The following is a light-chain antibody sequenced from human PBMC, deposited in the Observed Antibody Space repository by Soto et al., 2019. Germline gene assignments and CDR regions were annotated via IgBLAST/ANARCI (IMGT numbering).Light chain of an antibody. CDR3: QQYHNWPPIT. V-gene: IGKV3D-15*01. CDR2: GAS. J-gene: IGKJ5*01. CDR1: QSISNN. Sequence: EVVVTQSPATLSVSPVERATLSCRARQSISNNLAWYQQTLGQAPRLLIYGASTRATGIPARFSGSGSGTEFTLTISSLQSEDFAVYYCQQYHNWPPITFGQGTRLEIK.